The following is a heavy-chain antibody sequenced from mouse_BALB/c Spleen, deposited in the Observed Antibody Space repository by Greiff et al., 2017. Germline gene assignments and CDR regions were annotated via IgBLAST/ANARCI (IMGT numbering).Heavy chain of an antibody. CDR1: GYSITSDYA. V-gene: IGHV3-2*02. Sequence: EVHLVESGPGLVKPSQSLSLTCTVTGYSITSDYAWNWIRQFPGNKLEWMGYISYSGSTSYNPSLKSRISITRDTSKNQFFLQLNSVTTEDTATYYCARALYYYGSSYGYFDYWGQGTTLTVSS. D-gene: IGHD1-1*01. CDR3: ARALYYYGSSYGYFDY. J-gene: IGHJ2*01. CDR2: ISYSGST.